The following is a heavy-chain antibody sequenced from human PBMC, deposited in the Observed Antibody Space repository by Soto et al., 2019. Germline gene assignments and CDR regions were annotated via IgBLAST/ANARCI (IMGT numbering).Heavy chain of an antibody. Sequence: QVQLQESGPGLVKPSQTLSLTCTVSGGPISSGGYYWSWIRQHPGKGLEWIGYIYYSGSTYYNPSLKRRVTISVDTSKNHFPLKLSSVTAADTAVYYCARGQYSYGPPYYFDYWGQGTLVTVSS. CDR3: ARGQYSYGPPYYFDY. V-gene: IGHV4-31*03. CDR1: GGPISSGGYY. CDR2: IYYSGST. D-gene: IGHD5-18*01. J-gene: IGHJ4*02.